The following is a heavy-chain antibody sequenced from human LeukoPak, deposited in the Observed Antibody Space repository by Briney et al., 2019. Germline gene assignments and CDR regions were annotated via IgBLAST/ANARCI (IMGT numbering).Heavy chain of an antibody. J-gene: IGHJ6*03. CDR1: GGSFSGYY. CDR3: ARVTNIVVVPAAILYYYYYMDV. CDR2: INHSGST. V-gene: IGHV4-34*01. Sequence: SETLSLTCAVYGGSFSGYYWSWIRQPPGKGLEWIGEINHSGSTNYNPSLKSRVTISVDTSKSQFSLKLSSVTAADTAVHYCARVTNIVVVPAAILYYYYYMDVWGKGTTVTVSS. D-gene: IGHD2-2*02.